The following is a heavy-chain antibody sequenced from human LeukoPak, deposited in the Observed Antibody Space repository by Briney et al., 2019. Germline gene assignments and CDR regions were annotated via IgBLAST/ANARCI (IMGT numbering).Heavy chain of an antibody. D-gene: IGHD2-2*01. Sequence: GESLEISCQGSGYLFTSYWIGRVRQVPGKSLEWRGIIHPGDSDTRYSPSFQGQVTISDDKLVSTVYLQWSSLKSSDTAIYYCAGDKAGSCSTTSCIDSFDIWDETTIVTVSS. V-gene: IGHV5-51*04. CDR1: GYLFTSYW. J-gene: IGHJ3*02. CDR3: AGDKAGSCSTTSCIDSFDI. CDR2: IHPGDSDT.